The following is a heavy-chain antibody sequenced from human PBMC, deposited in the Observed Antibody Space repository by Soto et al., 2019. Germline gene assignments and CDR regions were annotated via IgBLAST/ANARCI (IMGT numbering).Heavy chain of an antibody. CDR1: GGSISSGGYS. V-gene: IGHV4-30-2*01. CDR2: IYHSGST. J-gene: IGHJ3*02. D-gene: IGHD2-15*01. CDR3: ARADRVVRGGRDGAFDI. Sequence: QLQLQESGSGLVKPSQTLSLTCAVSGGSISSGGYSWSWIRQPPGKGLEWIGYIYHSGSTYYNPSLKSRVTISVDRSKNQFSLQLSSVTAADTAVYSCARADRVVRGGRDGAFDIWGQGTMVTVSS.